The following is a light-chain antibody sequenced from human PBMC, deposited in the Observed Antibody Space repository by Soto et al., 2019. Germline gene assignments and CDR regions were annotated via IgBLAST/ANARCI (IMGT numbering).Light chain of an antibody. CDR2: EVS. CDR1: SSDVGGYNY. CDR3: SSYSSSSTLVV. Sequence: QSVLTQPASVSGSPGQSITISFTGTSSDVGGYNYVSWYQQHPGKAPKLMIYEVSNWPSGVSNRFSGSKSGNTASLTISGLQAEDEADYYCSSYSSSSTLVVLGGGTKVTVL. V-gene: IGLV2-14*01. J-gene: IGLJ2*01.